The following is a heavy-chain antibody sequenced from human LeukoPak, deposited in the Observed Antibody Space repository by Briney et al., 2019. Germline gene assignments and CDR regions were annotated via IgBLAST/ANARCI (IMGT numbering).Heavy chain of an antibody. CDR3: ARYDYGRSGFDY. CDR1: GFTVSTNF. J-gene: IGHJ4*02. D-gene: IGHD5-12*01. V-gene: IGHV3-66*01. CDR2: IYSGGTT. Sequence: GGSLRLSCAASGFTVSTNFMTWVRQAPGKGLEGVSVIYSGGTTYYADSVKGRFSISRDNSKNTLYLQMNSLRAEDTAVYYCARYDYGRSGFDYWGQGTLVTVSS.